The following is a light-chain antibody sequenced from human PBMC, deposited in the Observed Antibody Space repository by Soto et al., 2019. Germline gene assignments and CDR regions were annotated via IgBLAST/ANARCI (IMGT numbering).Light chain of an antibody. CDR1: QSVSSSY. V-gene: IGKV3-20*01. Sequence: EIVLTQSPGTLSLSPGERATLSCRASQSVSSSYLAWYQQKPGQAPRLLIDGASSMATGIPDRFSGSGSGTDFTLTISRLEPEDFAVYYCQQYGSSRETFGQGTKVEIK. CDR3: QQYGSSRET. CDR2: GAS. J-gene: IGKJ1*01.